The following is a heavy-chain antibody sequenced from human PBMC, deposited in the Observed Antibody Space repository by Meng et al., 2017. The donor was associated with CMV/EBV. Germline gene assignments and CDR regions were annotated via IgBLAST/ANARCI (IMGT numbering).Heavy chain of an antibody. CDR3: ARVGGGNGFDP. J-gene: IGHJ5*02. CDR2: ISAYNGNT. V-gene: IGHV1-18*01. Sequence: QVQLGQSRAEVTQPGASVKVCSRALDYTFTSDGISWVRQAPGQGLKWMGWISAYNGNTNYAQKLQGRVTMNTDTSTCTAYMELRGLRSDDTAVYYCARVGGGNGFDPWGQGTLVTVSS. D-gene: IGHD3-16*01. CDR1: DYTFTSDG.